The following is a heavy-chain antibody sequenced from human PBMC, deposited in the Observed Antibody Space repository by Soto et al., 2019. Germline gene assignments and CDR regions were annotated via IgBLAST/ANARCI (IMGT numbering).Heavy chain of an antibody. D-gene: IGHD2-21*01. J-gene: IGHJ3*01. CDR3: AGLVDCGDARGLFDF. CDR2: IYPGDSDT. V-gene: IGHV5-51*01. CDR1: GYSFTSYW. Sequence: GESLKISCKGSGYSFTSYWIGWVRQMPGKGLEWMGIIYPGDSDTRYSPSFQGQVTISADKSISTAYLQWSSLKASDTAMYYCAGLVDCGDARGLFDFWGQGTMVTVSS.